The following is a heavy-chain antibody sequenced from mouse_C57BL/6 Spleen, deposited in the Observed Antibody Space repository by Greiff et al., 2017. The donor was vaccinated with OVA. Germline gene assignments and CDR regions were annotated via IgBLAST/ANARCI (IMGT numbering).Heavy chain of an antibody. Sequence: QVTLKESGPGLVAPSQSLSITCTVSGFSLTSYGVHWVRQPPGKGLEWLVVIWSDGSTTYNSALKSRLSISKDNSKSQVFLKMNSLQTDDTAMYYCARSYDYDSWFAYWGQGTLVTVSA. J-gene: IGHJ3*01. D-gene: IGHD2-4*01. V-gene: IGHV2-6*03. CDR1: GFSLTSYG. CDR3: ARSYDYDSWFAY. CDR2: IWSDGST.